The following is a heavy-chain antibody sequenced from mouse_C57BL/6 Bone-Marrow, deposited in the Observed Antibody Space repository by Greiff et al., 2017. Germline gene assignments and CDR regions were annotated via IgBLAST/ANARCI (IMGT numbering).Heavy chain of an antibody. Sequence: VQLQQSGAELVRPGASVKMSCTASGFNITDDYMHWVKQRPEQGLEWIGWIDPENGDTEYASKFQGKATITADTSSNTAYLQLSSLTSEDAAVYYCTAWYYGSNYFDVWGTGTTVTVSS. CDR2: IDPENGDT. CDR1: GFNITDDY. D-gene: IGHD1-1*01. V-gene: IGHV14-4*01. J-gene: IGHJ1*03. CDR3: TAWYYGSNYFDV.